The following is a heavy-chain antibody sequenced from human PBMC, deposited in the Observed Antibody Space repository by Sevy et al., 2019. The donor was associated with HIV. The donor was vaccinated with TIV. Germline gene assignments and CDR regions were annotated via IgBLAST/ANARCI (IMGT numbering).Heavy chain of an antibody. CDR3: ARDRDYDYIWGTFPYRDY. J-gene: IGHJ4*02. CDR2: ISAYKGNT. V-gene: IGHV1-18*01. D-gene: IGHD3-16*01. Sequence: ASVKVSCKASGYTFTSYGISWVRQAPGQGLEWMGWISAYKGNTNYAQKFQGRVTMTTDTSTFTAYMELRSLRYDDTAVYYRARDRDYDYIWGTFPYRDYWGQGTLVTVSS. CDR1: GYTFTSYG.